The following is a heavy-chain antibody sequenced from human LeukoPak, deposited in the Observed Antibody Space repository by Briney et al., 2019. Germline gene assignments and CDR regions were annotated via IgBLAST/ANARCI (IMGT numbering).Heavy chain of an antibody. J-gene: IGHJ5*02. Sequence: PSQTLSLTCAVSGGSISSGGYSWSWIRQPPGKGLEWIGYIYYSGSTYYSPSLKSRLTMSVDTSKNQFSLKLSSVTAADTAVYYCARVSTSWSFWFDPWGQGTLVTVSS. D-gene: IGHD6-6*01. CDR2: IYYSGST. V-gene: IGHV4-30-4*07. CDR1: GGSISSGGYS. CDR3: ARVSTSWSFWFDP.